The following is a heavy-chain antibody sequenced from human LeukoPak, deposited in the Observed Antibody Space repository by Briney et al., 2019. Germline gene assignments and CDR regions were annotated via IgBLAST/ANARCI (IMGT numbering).Heavy chain of an antibody. D-gene: IGHD4-11*01. J-gene: IGHJ6*03. Sequence: PSETLSLTCTVSGGSISSSSYYWGWIRQPPGKGLEWIGSIYYSGSTYYNPSLKSRVTMSVDTSKNQFSLKLNSVTAADTAVYYCARESTVSSRGMDVWGKGTTVTVSS. CDR3: ARESTVSSRGMDV. CDR2: IYYSGST. V-gene: IGHV4-39*07. CDR1: GGSISSSSYY.